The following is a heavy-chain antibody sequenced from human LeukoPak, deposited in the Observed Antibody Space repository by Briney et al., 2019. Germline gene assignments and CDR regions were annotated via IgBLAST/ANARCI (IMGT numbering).Heavy chain of an antibody. Sequence: GRSLRLSCAASGFTFSRYAMHWVRQAPGKGLEWVTVISYDGSNKYYADSVKGRFTISRDSSKNTLYLQMNSLRAEDTAVYYCASHYDTSGYHYFDFRGQGTLVTVSS. CDR2: ISYDGSNK. CDR3: ASHYDTSGYHYFDF. V-gene: IGHV3-30-3*01. D-gene: IGHD3-22*01. J-gene: IGHJ4*02. CDR1: GFTFSRYA.